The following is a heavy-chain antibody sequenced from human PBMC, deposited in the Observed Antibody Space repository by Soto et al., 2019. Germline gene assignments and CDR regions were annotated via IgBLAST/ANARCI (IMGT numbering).Heavy chain of an antibody. CDR2: IYWDDDK. Sequence: QITLNESGPTLVKPTQTLTLTCTFPGFSFSSIGEGVGWIRQPPGKALEWLALIYWDDDKRYSPSLKSRLTSTKDTSKNQVVLTMTNMDPVDTATYYCVQSRCGGDCLQSYSSHSYYGLDVWGQGTTVTVSS. CDR1: GFSFSSIGEG. J-gene: IGHJ6*02. CDR3: VQSRCGGDCLQSYSSHSYYGLDV. V-gene: IGHV2-5*02. D-gene: IGHD2-21*02.